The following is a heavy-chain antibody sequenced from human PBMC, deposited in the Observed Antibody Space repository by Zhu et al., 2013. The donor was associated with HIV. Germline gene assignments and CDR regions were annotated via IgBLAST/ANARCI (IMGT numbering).Heavy chain of an antibody. D-gene: IGHD3-22*01. Sequence: QVQLVQSGAEVKKPGSSVKVSCKASGGTFSSYAISWVRQAPGQGLEWMGGIIPIFGTANYAQKFQGRVTITADESTSTAYMELSSLRSEDTAVYYCARGGYDSSGYSGWYFDLWGRGTLVTVSS. V-gene: IGHV1-69*12. CDR1: GGTFSSYA. CDR2: IIPIFGTA. J-gene: IGHJ2*01. CDR3: ARGGYDSSGYSGWYFDL.